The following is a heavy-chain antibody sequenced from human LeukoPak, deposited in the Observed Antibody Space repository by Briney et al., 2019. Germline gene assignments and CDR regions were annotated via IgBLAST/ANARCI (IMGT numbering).Heavy chain of an antibody. CDR1: GGSISGSGYY. CDR3: ARYSGSYYGLFDY. Sequence: PSETLSLTCTVSGGSISGSGYYWAWIRQPPGKGLECIGSIYYSGNTYYNPSLKSRVTISVDTSKNQFSLKLSSVTAADTAVYYCARYSGSYYGLFDYWGQGTLVTVSS. J-gene: IGHJ4*02. V-gene: IGHV4-39*07. D-gene: IGHD1-26*01. CDR2: IYYSGNT.